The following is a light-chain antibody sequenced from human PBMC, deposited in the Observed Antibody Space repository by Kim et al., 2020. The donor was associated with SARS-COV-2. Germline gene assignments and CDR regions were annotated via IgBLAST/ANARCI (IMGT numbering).Light chain of an antibody. Sequence: SGSPGQTASITCSGDKLGYKYACWYQQKPGQSPVLVIYQDSKRPSGIPERFSGSNSGNTATLTISGTQAMDEADYYCQAWDRSTYVFGTGTKVTVL. V-gene: IGLV3-1*01. J-gene: IGLJ1*01. CDR2: QDS. CDR3: QAWDRSTYV. CDR1: KLGYKY.